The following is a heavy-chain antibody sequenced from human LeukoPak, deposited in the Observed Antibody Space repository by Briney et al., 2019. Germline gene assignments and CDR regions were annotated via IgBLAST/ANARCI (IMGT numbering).Heavy chain of an antibody. CDR2: IYHSGST. CDR1: GGSISSGGYY. V-gene: IGHV4-30-2*01. J-gene: IGHJ3*02. CDR3: ARFYPKAARRSLNAFDI. D-gene: IGHD6-6*01. Sequence: PSETLSLTCTVSGGSISSGGYYWSWIRQPPGKGLEWIGYIYHSGSTYYNPSLKSRATISVDRSKNQFSLKLSSVTAADTAVYYCARFYPKAARRSLNAFDIWGQGTMVTVSS.